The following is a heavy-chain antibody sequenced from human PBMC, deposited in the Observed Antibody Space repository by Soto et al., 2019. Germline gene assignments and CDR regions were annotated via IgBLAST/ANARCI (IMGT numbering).Heavy chain of an antibody. CDR3: ARTTYSGSYYEGDWFDP. CDR2: IYYSGST. D-gene: IGHD1-26*01. Sequence: SETLSLTCTVSGGSISSYYWSWIRQPPGKGLEWIGYIYYSGSTNYNPSLKSRVTISVDTSKNQFSLKLSSVTAADTAVYYCARTTYSGSYYEGDWFDPWGQGTLVTVSS. V-gene: IGHV4-59*01. CDR1: GGSISSYY. J-gene: IGHJ5*02.